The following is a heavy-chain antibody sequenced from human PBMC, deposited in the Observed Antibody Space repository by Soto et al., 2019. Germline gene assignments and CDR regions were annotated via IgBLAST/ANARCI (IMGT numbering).Heavy chain of an antibody. D-gene: IGHD3-22*01. CDR1: GGSISSYY. J-gene: IGHJ2*01. CDR3: ARDPGPYCDSSGYTDWYLDL. Sequence: QAQLQESAPGLVKPSETLSLTCTVSGGSISSYYWSWLRQPPGKGLVWIGYIYYSGSTNYNPSLTTRGTISVYTSENPFPLTLSPVTAAYAAVYYCARDPGPYCDSSGYTDWYLDLWGRGPLMTVAS. CDR2: IYYSGST. V-gene: IGHV4-59*01.